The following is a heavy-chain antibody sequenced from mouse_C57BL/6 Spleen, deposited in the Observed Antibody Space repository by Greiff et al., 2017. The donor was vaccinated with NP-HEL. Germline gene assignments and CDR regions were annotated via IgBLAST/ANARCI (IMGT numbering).Heavy chain of an antibody. V-gene: IGHV5-6*02. CDR2: ISSGGSYT. J-gene: IGHJ3*01. D-gene: IGHD2-4*01. CDR3: ARLYYDYDGGAY. Sequence: VKLMESGGDLVKPGGSLKLSCAASGFTFSSYGMSWVRQTPDKRLEWVATISSGGSYTYYPDSVKGRFTISRDNAKNTLYLQMSSLKSEDTAMYYCARLYYDYDGGAYWGQGTLVTVSA. CDR1: GFTFSSYG.